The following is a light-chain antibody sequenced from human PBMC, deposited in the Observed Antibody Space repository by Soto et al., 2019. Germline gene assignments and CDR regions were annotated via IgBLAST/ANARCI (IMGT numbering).Light chain of an antibody. CDR2: AAS. Sequence: DIQMTQSPSTLSGSVGDIVTITCRASQTISSWLAWYQQKPGKAPNLLIYAASSLQTGVPSRFSGSGSGTEFTLTISSLQPDDFATYYCQKYNSYSKKFGQGTKVDIK. CDR3: QKYNSYSKK. CDR1: QTISSW. V-gene: IGKV1-5*01. J-gene: IGKJ1*01.